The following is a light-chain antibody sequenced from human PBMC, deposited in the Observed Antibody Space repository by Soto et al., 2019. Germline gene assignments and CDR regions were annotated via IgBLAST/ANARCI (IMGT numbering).Light chain of an antibody. V-gene: IGKV3-11*01. CDR1: QSVRSF. J-gene: IGKJ1*01. CDR2: DAS. CDR3: QQYGSSGT. Sequence: DIVLTQSPATLSLSPGERATLSCRASQSVRSFLAWYQQKPGQTPRLLIYDASNRATGIPARFNGSGSGTDLTLTISRLEPEDFAVYYCQQYGSSGTFGQGTKVDIK.